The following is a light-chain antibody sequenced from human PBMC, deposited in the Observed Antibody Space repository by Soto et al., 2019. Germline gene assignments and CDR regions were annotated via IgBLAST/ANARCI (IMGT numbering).Light chain of an antibody. J-gene: IGKJ1*01. Sequence: EIVMTQSPATLSVSPGERATLSCRASQSVSSNLAWYQQKPGQAPRLLIYGASTRATGIPARFSGSGSGTDFTLTISSLQSEDFAVYYCPHYNNWPRTFGQGTKVEIK. CDR1: QSVSSN. CDR2: GAS. V-gene: IGKV3-15*01. CDR3: PHYNNWPRT.